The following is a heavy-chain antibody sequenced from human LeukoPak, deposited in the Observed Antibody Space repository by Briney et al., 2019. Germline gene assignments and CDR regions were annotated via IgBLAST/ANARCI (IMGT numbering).Heavy chain of an antibody. J-gene: IGHJ4*02. CDR2: IKQDGSET. CDR3: ARGGSGYSYGKIDS. V-gene: IGHV3-7*01. Sequence: GGSLRLSCAVSGFTFSSDWMIWVRQAPGKGLEWVANIKQDGSETYYVDSVKGRFTISRDNAKNSLYLQMNSLRDEDTAVYYCARGGSGYSYGKIDSWGQGILVTVSS. CDR1: GFTFSSDW. D-gene: IGHD5-18*01.